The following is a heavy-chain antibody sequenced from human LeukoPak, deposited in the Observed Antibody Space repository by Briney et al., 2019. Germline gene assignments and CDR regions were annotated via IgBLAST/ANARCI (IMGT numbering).Heavy chain of an antibody. Sequence: SETLSLTCAVYGGSFSGYYWSWIRQPPGKGLEWIGEINHSGSTNYNPSLKSRVTISVDTSKNQFSLKPSSVTAADTAVYYCARFNGVATIRSLISDAFDIWGQGTMVTVSS. CDR2: INHSGST. V-gene: IGHV4-34*01. CDR3: ARFNGVATIRSLISDAFDI. CDR1: GGSFSGYY. D-gene: IGHD5-24*01. J-gene: IGHJ3*02.